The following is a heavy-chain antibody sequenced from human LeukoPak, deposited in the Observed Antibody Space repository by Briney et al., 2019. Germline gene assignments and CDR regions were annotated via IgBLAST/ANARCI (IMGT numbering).Heavy chain of an antibody. CDR1: GGTFSSYA. CDR3: ARAWHSGDSSGSFDY. CDR2: IIPILGIA. Sequence: GASVKVSCKASGGTFSSYAISWVRRAPGQGLEWMGRIIPILGIANYAQKFQGRVTITADKSTSTAYMELSSLRSEDTAVYYCARAWHSGDSSGSFDYWGQGTLVTVFS. D-gene: IGHD3-22*01. J-gene: IGHJ4*02. V-gene: IGHV1-69*04.